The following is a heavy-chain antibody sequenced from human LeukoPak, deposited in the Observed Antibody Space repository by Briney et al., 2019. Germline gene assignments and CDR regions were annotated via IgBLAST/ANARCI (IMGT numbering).Heavy chain of an antibody. J-gene: IGHJ3*02. CDR2: IYCGGST. Sequence: SETLSLTCTVSGGSISSGGYYWSWIRQHPGKGLEWIGYIYCGGSTYYNPSLKSRVTISVDTSKNQFSLKLSSVTAADTAVYYCATWNYLDAFDIWGQGTMVTVSS. CDR1: GGSISSGGYY. CDR3: ATWNYLDAFDI. D-gene: IGHD1-7*01. V-gene: IGHV4-31*03.